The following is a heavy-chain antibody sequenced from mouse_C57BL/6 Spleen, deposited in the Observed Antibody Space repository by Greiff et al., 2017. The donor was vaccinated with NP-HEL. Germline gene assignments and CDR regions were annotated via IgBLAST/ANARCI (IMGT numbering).Heavy chain of an antibody. V-gene: IGHV1-55*01. Sequence: VKLQESGAELVKPGASVKMSCKASGYTFTSYWITWVKQRPGQGLEWIGDIYPGSGSTNYNEKFKSKATLTVDTSSSTAYMQLSSLTSEDSAVYYCARKGSPYYAMDYWGQGTSVTVSS. CDR2: IYPGSGST. D-gene: IGHD3-3*01. CDR1: GYTFTSYW. CDR3: ARKGSPYYAMDY. J-gene: IGHJ4*01.